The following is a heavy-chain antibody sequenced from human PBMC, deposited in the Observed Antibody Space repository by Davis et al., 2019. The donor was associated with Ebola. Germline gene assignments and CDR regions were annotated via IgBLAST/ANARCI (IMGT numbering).Heavy chain of an antibody. Sequence: LRLSCTVSGGSISSGDYYWSWIRQPPGKGLEWIGYIYYSGSTYYNPSLKSRVTISVDTSKNQFSLKLSSVTAADTAVYYCARAPNTPDWYFDLWGRGTLVTVSS. CDR2: IYYSGST. V-gene: IGHV4-30-4*01. J-gene: IGHJ2*01. CDR3: ARAPNTPDWYFDL. CDR1: GGSISSGDYY. D-gene: IGHD2-15*01.